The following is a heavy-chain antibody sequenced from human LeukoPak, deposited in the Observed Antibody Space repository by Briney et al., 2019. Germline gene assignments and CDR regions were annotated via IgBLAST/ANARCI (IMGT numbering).Heavy chain of an antibody. D-gene: IGHD6-13*01. CDR3: ARGPAAGTDY. J-gene: IGHJ4*02. V-gene: IGHV1-69*05. CDR1: GDAFSRSA. CDR2: IIPIFGTA. Sequence: GASVKVSCKASGDAFSRSAFSWVRQAPGQGLEWVGGIIPIFGTANYAQKFQGRVTITTDESTSTAYMELSSLRSDDTAVYYCARGPAAGTDYWGQGTLVTVSS.